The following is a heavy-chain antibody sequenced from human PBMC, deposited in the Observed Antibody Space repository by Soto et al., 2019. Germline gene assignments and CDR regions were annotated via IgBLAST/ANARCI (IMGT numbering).Heavy chain of an antibody. V-gene: IGHV4-34*01. CDR3: ARMAVAGIPFDY. D-gene: IGHD6-19*01. CDR1: GGSCSGYY. Sequence: PLETLSLTCAVYGGSCSGYYWSWIRQPPGKGLEWIGEINHSGSTNYNPSLKSRVTISVDTSKNQFSLKLSSVTAADTAVYYCARMAVAGIPFDYWGQGTLVTVSS. CDR2: INHSGST. J-gene: IGHJ4*02.